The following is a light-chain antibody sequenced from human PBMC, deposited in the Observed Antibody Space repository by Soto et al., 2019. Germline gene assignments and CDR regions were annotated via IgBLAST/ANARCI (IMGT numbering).Light chain of an antibody. CDR2: KAS. CDR1: QSISSW. J-gene: IGKJ5*01. CDR3: QQYLSYPIT. Sequence: DFQMTQSPSTLSASVGDRVTITCRASQSISSWLAWYQQKAGNAPKSLIYKASSLESGVPSRFSGSGSGTEFTLTISSLQPDDFATYYYQQYLSYPITFGQGTRLEIK. V-gene: IGKV1-5*03.